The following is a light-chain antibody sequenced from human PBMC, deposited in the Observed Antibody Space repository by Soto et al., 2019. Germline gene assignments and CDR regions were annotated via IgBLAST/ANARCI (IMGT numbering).Light chain of an antibody. CDR2: DAF. CDR1: QSISTW. J-gene: IGKJ1*01. Sequence: DLQMTQSPSTLSASVGDRVTITCRASQSISTWLAWYQQKPGKAPKLLIYDAFYLERGVPSRFSGSGSGTEFTLTISSLQSDDLATYYCQQYNSFWTFGQGTKVEI. CDR3: QQYNSFWT. V-gene: IGKV1-5*01.